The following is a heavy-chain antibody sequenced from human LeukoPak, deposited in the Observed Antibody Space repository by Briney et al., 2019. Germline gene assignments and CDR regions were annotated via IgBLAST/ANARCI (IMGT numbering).Heavy chain of an antibody. J-gene: IGHJ3*02. CDR3: ARVPSLRWELLNYAFDI. V-gene: IGHV4-4*09. CDR2: ISSSGST. Sequence: SETLSLTCTVSGGSISSYYWSWIRRPPGKGLEWIGRISSSGSTNYNPSLKSRVTISVDTSKNQFSLKLSSVTAADTAVYYCARVPSLRWELLNYAFDIWGQGTMVTVSS. CDR1: GGSISSYY. D-gene: IGHD1-26*01.